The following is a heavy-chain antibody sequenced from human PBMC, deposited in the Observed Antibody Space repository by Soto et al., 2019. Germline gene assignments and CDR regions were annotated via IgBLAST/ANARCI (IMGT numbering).Heavy chain of an antibody. V-gene: IGHV3-23*01. D-gene: IGHD3-22*01. Sequence: GGSLRLSCAASGFTFSSYAMSWVRQAPGKGLEWVSAISGSGGSTYYADSVKGRFTISRDNSKNTLYLQMNSLRAEDTAVYYCANAGARPDYYDSSGHHFDYWGQGTLVTVSS. CDR2: ISGSGGST. CDR1: GFTFSSYA. J-gene: IGHJ4*02. CDR3: ANAGARPDYYDSSGHHFDY.